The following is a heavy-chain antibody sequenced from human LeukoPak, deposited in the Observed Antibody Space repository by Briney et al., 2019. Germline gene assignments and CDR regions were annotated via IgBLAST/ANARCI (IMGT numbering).Heavy chain of an antibody. CDR1: GYTFTGYY. Sequence: ASVKVSCKASGYTFTGYYMHWVRQAPGQGLEWMGWINPNSVGTNYAQKFQGRVTMTRDTSISTAYMELSRLRSDDTAVYYCAKRQYGSGGSCYSPKFLYYYYGMDVWGQGTTVTVSS. D-gene: IGHD2-15*01. J-gene: IGHJ6*02. V-gene: IGHV1-2*02. CDR3: AKRQYGSGGSCYSPKFLYYYYGMDV. CDR2: INPNSVGT.